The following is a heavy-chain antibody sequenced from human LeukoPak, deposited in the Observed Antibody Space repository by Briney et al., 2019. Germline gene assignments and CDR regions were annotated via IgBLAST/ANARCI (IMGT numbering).Heavy chain of an antibody. V-gene: IGHV4-39*01. Sequence: SETLSLTCTVFGVSITTCGYYGTWIRQPPGRGLKWIGCISYSGITYYKPSLRGRVTISGDTAKNQFSLKLSYVTAADTAVYYCARHNDYASLMDVWGQGTTVTVSS. D-gene: IGHD2-2*01. CDR3: ARHNDYASLMDV. J-gene: IGHJ6*02. CDR2: ISYSGIT. CDR1: GVSITTCGYY.